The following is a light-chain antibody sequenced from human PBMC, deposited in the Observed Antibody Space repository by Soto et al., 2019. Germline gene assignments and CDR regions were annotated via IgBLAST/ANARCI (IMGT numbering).Light chain of an antibody. CDR3: QQRSTWPT. CDR2: ATS. J-gene: IGKJ3*01. Sequence: EIVLTQSPATLSLSPGERATLSCRASQSIGNYLAWYQLKPGQAPRLLIYATSNRATGIPARFSGSGSGTDFTLTISGLEPEDFAVYYCQQRSTWPTFGPGTKVDI. V-gene: IGKV3-11*01. CDR1: QSIGNY.